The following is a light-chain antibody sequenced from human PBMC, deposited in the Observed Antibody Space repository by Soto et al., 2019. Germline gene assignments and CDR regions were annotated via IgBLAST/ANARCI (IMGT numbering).Light chain of an antibody. Sequence: QSVLTQPPSASASLGASVTLTCTLSSGYSNYKVDWYQQRPGKGPRFVMRVGTGEIEESKGDGIPDRFSVLGSGLNRYLTIKNIQEEDESDYHCGADHGSGSTFVYVFGTGTKVTVL. CDR1: SGYSNYK. V-gene: IGLV9-49*03. CDR3: GADHGSGSTFVYV. CDR2: VGTGEIEE. J-gene: IGLJ1*01.